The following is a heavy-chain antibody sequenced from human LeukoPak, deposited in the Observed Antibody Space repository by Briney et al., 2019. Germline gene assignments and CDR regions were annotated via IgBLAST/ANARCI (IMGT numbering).Heavy chain of an antibody. CDR1: GLTFSSYW. J-gene: IGHJ4*02. CDR3: AKHYGDSGG. V-gene: IGHV3-7*01. CDR2: IKQDGSEK. D-gene: IGHD4-17*01. Sequence: PGGSLRLSCAASGLTFSSYWMSWVRQAPGKGLEWVANIKQDGSEKYYVDSVKGPFTISRDNAKNSLYLQMNSLRAEETAVYYCAKHYGDSGGWGQGTLVTVSS.